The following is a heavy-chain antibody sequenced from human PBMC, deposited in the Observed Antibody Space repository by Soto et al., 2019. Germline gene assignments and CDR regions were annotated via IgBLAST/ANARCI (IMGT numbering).Heavy chain of an antibody. J-gene: IGHJ6*02. D-gene: IGHD2-15*01. CDR3: ARKGWPLLQTGMDV. V-gene: IGHV3-48*02. CDR1: GFTFRSYS. CDR2: ISSSNRTI. Sequence: EVQLVESGGGLKQPGGSLRLSCAASGFTFRSYSMNWVRQAPGKGLEWVSYISSSNRTINYADSVKGRFIISRDNAKNSLYLQMHSLRDEDTAVYYCARKGWPLLQTGMDVCGQGTTVTVSS.